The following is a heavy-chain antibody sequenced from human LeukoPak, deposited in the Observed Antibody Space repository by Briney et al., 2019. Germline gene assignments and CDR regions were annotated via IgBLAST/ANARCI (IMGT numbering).Heavy chain of an antibody. CDR2: IWYGGSNK. D-gene: IGHD3-22*01. Sequence: PGGSLRLSCAASGFTFSSYGMHWVRQAPGKGLEWVAVIWYGGSNKYYADSVKGRFTISRDNSKNTLYLQMNSLRAEDTAVYYCARDHYYYDSSGYYVWGQGTLVTVSS. CDR3: ARDHYYYDSSGYYV. V-gene: IGHV3-33*01. J-gene: IGHJ4*02. CDR1: GFTFSSYG.